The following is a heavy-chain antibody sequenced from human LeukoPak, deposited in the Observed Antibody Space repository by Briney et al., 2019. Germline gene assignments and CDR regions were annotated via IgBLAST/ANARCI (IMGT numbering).Heavy chain of an antibody. J-gene: IGHJ4*02. Sequence: KASETLSLTCTVSGSISSYYWSWIRQPPGKGLEWIGHSYYTGSPNYNPSLKSRVTISVDTPKNQFSLKLSSVTAADTAVYYCAGVRSTVRWRSFDYWGQRTLVTVSS. D-gene: IGHD4-17*01. V-gene: IGHV4-59*08. CDR1: GSISSYY. CDR3: AGVRSTVRWRSFDY. CDR2: SYYTGSP.